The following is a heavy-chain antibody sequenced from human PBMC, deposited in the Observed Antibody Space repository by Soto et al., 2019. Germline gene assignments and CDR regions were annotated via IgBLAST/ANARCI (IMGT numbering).Heavy chain of an antibody. CDR2: ISGSGGST. J-gene: IGHJ3*02. D-gene: IGHD3-22*01. CDR1: GVTFSSYA. V-gene: IGHV3-23*01. CDR3: ASPYYYDSSGYYAFDI. Sequence: GGSLRLSCAASGVTFSSYAMSWVRQAPGKGLEWVSAISGSGGSTYYADSVKGRFTISRDNSKNPLYLQMNSLRAEDTAVYYCASPYYYDSSGYYAFDIWGQGTMVTVSS.